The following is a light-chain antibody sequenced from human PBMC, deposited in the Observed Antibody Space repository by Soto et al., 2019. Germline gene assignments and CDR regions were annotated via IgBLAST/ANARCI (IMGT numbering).Light chain of an antibody. CDR3: SSFPGSNYV. CDR2: EVS. Sequence: QSVLTQPASVSGSPGQSITISCTGTISDVGGYNFVSWYQQYPGKAPKLMICEVSNRPSGVSNRFSGSKSGNTASLTISGLQSEDEADYYCSSFPGSNYVFGPGTQLNVL. J-gene: IGLJ1*01. CDR1: ISDVGGYNF. V-gene: IGLV2-14*01.